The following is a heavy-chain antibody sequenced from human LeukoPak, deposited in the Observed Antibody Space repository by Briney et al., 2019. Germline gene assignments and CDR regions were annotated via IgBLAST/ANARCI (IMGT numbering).Heavy chain of an antibody. J-gene: IGHJ4*02. CDR2: ISGSGGST. V-gene: IGHV3-23*01. CDR1: GFTFSSYA. Sequence: GGSLRLSCAASGFTFSSYAMSWVRQAPGKGLEWVSAISGSGGSTYYADSVKGRFTISRDDSKNTLFLHMNTLRAEDTAVYYCAKDRAWKFYFDSWGQGTLVTVSS. D-gene: IGHD1-1*01. CDR3: AKDRAWKFYFDS.